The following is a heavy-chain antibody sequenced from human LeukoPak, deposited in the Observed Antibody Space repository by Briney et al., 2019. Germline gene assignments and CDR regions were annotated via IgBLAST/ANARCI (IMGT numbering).Heavy chain of an antibody. CDR1: GGSISSYY. CDR3: ARGSRELYYFDY. V-gene: IGHV4-59*01. Sequence: PSETLSLTCTVSGGSISSYYWSWIRQPPGKGLEWIGYICYSGSTKYNPSLKSRVTISVDASKTQFSLKLNSVTAADTAVYYCARGSRELYYFDYWGQGTPVTVSS. J-gene: IGHJ4*02. CDR2: ICYSGST. D-gene: IGHD1-7*01.